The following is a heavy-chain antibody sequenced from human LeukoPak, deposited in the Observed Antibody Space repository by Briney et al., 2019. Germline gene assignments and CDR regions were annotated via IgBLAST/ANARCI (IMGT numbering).Heavy chain of an antibody. D-gene: IGHD3-3*01. CDR1: GGSFSGYY. Sequence: SETLSLTCAAYGGSFSGYYWSWIRQPPGKGLEWIGEINHSGSTNYNPSLKSRVTISVDTSKNQFSLKLSSVTAADTAVYFASISTHYYYYGMDVWGQGTTVTVSS. CDR3: SISTHYYYYGMDV. J-gene: IGHJ6*02. CDR2: INHSGST. V-gene: IGHV4-34*01.